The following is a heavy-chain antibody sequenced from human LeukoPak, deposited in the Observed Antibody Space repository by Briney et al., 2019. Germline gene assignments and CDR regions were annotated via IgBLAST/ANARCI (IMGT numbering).Heavy chain of an antibody. CDR1: GGSISSYY. J-gene: IGHJ3*02. CDR2: IYTSGSTNY. V-gene: IGHV4-4*07. D-gene: IGHD4-17*01. CDR3: ASGDAYTAAAFDI. Sequence: PSETLSLTCTVSGGSISSYYWNWIRQPAGKGLEWIGRIYTSGSTNYNYNPSLKSRVTMPVDTSKNQFSLKLSSVTAADTAAYYCASGDAYTAAAFDIWGQGTMVTVSS.